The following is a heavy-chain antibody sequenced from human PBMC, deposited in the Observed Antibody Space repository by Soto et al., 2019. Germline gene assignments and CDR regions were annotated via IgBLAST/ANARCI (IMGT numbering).Heavy chain of an antibody. D-gene: IGHD3-16*01. Sequence: SETLSLTCTVSGGSTSSDNYWSWIRQPPGKGLEGIGHIYYSGNTDYNPTLTSRLAISIATYKNQFSLKLSSVTAADTAVYFCASEGGESEDGLYYFGSWGQGSLVTVSS. CDR2: IYYSGNT. CDR3: ASEGGESEDGLYYFGS. J-gene: IGHJ4*02. V-gene: IGHV4-30-4*01. CDR1: GGSTSSDNY.